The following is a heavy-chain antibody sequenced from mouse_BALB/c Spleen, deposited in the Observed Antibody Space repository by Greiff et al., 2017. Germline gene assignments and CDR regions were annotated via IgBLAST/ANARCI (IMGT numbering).Heavy chain of an antibody. Sequence: EVKLVESGPGLVKPSQSLSLTCTVTGYSITSDYAWNWIRQFPGNKLEWMGYISYSGSTSYNPSHKSRISITRDTSKNQFFLQLNSVTTEDTATYYCARYIYGNYPYYAMDYWGQGTSVTVSS. V-gene: IGHV3-2*02. CDR3: ARYIYGNYPYYAMDY. J-gene: IGHJ4*01. D-gene: IGHD2-1*01. CDR1: GYSITSDYA. CDR2: ISYSGST.